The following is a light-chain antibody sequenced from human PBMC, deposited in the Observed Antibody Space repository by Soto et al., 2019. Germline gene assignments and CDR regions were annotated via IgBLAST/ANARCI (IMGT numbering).Light chain of an antibody. V-gene: IGLV2-8*01. CDR3: SSYAGSNNVV. CDR2: EVS. CDR1: SSDVGGYNY. J-gene: IGLJ2*01. Sequence: QSALTQPPSASGSPGQSVTISCTGTSSDVGGYNYVSWYQQHPGKAPKFMIYEVSKRPSGVPDRFSGSKSGNTASLTVSGLQAEDEPDYYCSSYAGSNNVVFGGGTKLTVL.